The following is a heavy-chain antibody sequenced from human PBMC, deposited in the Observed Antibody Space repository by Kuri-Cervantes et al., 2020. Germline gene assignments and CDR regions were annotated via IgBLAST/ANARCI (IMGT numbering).Heavy chain of an antibody. CDR1: GFTFSSYA. CDR3: ARDVPYYDFWSGYSGRYFDY. D-gene: IGHD3-3*01. CDR2: ISGSGGST. V-gene: IGHV3-23*01. Sequence: GGSLRLSCAASGFTFSSYAMSWVRQAPGKGLEWVSAISGSGGSTYYADSVKGRFTISRDNSKNTLYLQMNSLRAEDTAVYYCARDVPYYDFWSGYSGRYFDYWGQGALVTVSS. J-gene: IGHJ4*02.